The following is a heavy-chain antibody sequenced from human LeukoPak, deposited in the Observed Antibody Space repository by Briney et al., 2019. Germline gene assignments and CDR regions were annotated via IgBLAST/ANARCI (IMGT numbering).Heavy chain of an antibody. Sequence: GGSLRLSCAASGFTFSSYSMNWVRQAPGKGLEWVSSISSSSSYIYYADSVKGRFTISRDNAKNSLYQQMNSLRAEDTAVYYCARRFEDIVVVPADDAFDIWGQGTMVTVSS. CDR2: ISSSSSYI. D-gene: IGHD2-2*01. CDR1: GFTFSSYS. CDR3: ARRFEDIVVVPADDAFDI. V-gene: IGHV3-21*01. J-gene: IGHJ3*02.